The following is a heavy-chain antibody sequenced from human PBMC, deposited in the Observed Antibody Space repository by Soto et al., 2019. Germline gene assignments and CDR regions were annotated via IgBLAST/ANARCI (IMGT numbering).Heavy chain of an antibody. D-gene: IGHD4-17*01. CDR3: ARDKRWAGTVTPTPPYY. J-gene: IGHJ4*02. CDR2: ISYDGSNK. CDR1: GFTFSSYA. V-gene: IGHV3-30-3*01. Sequence: QVQLVESGGGVVQPGRSLRLSCAASGFTFSSYAMHWVRQAPGKGLEWVAVISYDGSNKYYADSVKGRFTISRDNSKNTLYLQMNSLRAEDTAVYYCARDKRWAGTVTPTPPYYWGQGTLVTVSS.